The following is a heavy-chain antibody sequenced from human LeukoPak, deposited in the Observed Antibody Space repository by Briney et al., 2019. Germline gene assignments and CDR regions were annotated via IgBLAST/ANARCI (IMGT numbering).Heavy chain of an antibody. J-gene: IGHJ4*02. D-gene: IGHD3-22*01. CDR1: GFTVSSNH. CDR2: IYSGGST. Sequence: GGSLRLSCAASGFTVSSNHMSWVRQAPGKGLEWVSVIYSGGSTYYADSVKGRFTISRDNSKNTLYLQMNSLRAEDTAVYYCASRKGSSGYYDYWGQGTLVTVSS. CDR3: ASRKGSSGYYDY. V-gene: IGHV3-66*01.